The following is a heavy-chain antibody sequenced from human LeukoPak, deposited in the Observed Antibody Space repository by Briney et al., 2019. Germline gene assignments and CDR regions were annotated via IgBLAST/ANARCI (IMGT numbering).Heavy chain of an antibody. V-gene: IGHV5-51*01. D-gene: IGHD2/OR15-2a*01. CDR2: IWPSDSDS. Sequence: PGGSLRLSCAASGFTFTSHWIGWVRQMPGKGLEWMGIIWPSDSDSRYSPSFEGQVTISADKSTTTAYLQSSSLKASDTAIYYCATVSSPSAWGQGTLVTVSS. CDR3: ATVSSPSA. J-gene: IGHJ5*02. CDR1: GFTFTSHW.